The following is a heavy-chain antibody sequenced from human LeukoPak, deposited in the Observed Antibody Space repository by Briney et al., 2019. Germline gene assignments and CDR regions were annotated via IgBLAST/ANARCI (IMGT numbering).Heavy chain of an antibody. CDR2: IYYSGST. J-gene: IGHJ3*02. CDR3: AREQNWNYAYAFDI. V-gene: IGHV4-39*07. Sequence: PSETLSLTCTVSGGSISSSSYYWGWIRQPPGKGLEWIGSIYYSGSTYYNPSLKSRVTISVDTSKNQFSLKLSSVTAADTAVYYCAREQNWNYAYAFDIWGQGTMVTVSS. CDR1: GGSISSSSYY. D-gene: IGHD1-7*01.